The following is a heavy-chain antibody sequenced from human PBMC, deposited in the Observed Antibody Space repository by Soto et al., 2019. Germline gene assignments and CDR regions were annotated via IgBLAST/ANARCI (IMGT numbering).Heavy chain of an antibody. V-gene: IGHV3-73*02. D-gene: IGHD3-10*01. CDR2: IRSKANSYAT. CDR3: TRHQAVRGIISLNVY. CDR1: GFTFSGSA. J-gene: IGHJ4*02. Sequence: EVQLVESGGGLVQPGGSLTLSCAASGFTFSGSAMHWVRQASGKGLEWVGRIRSKANSYATAYAASVKGRFTISRDDSKNTAYLQMNSLKTEDTAVYYCTRHQAVRGIISLNVYWGQGTLVTVSS.